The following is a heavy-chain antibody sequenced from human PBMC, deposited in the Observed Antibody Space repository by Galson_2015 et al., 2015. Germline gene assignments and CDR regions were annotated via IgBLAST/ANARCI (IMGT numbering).Heavy chain of an antibody. CDR1: GLTFSSYA. J-gene: IGHJ4*02. V-gene: IGHV3-64*01. CDR3: AREWAGTGTPLDH. Sequence: SLRLSCAASGLTFSSYAMHWVRQAPGKGLEYVSAISSNGGSTYYANSVKGRFTTSRDNSKNTLYLQMGSLRAEDMALYYCAREWAGTGTPLDHWGQGTLVTVSS. D-gene: IGHD6-19*01. CDR2: ISSNGGST.